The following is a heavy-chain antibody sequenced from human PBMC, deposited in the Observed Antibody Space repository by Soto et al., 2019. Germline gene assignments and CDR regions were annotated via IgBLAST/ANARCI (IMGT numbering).Heavy chain of an antibody. CDR3: ARDPHVVVPSLYYYYGMDV. J-gene: IGHJ6*02. CDR2: INPSGGST. V-gene: IGHV1-46*01. CDR1: GYTFTSYY. D-gene: IGHD2-2*01. Sequence: ASVKVSCKASGYTFTSYYMHWVRQAPGQGLEWMGIINPSGGSTSYAQKFQGRVTMTRDTSTSTVYMELSSLRSEDTAVYYCARDPHVVVPSLYYYYGMDVWGQGTTVT.